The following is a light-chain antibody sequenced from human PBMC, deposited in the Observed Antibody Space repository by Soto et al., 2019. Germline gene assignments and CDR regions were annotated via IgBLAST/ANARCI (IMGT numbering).Light chain of an antibody. CDR3: QQYYSTPTWT. CDR1: QSINTW. J-gene: IGKJ1*01. CDR2: DAS. V-gene: IGKV1-5*01. Sequence: DIQMTQSPSTLSASLGDSVTIXXRSSQSINTWLAWYQRKPGKAPKLXXYDASSLRSGVPSRFSGSGSGTDFTLTISSLQAEDVAVYYCQQYYSTPTWTFGQGTKVDIK.